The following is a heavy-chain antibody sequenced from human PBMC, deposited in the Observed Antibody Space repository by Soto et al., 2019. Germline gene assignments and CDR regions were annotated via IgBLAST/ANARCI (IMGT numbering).Heavy chain of an antibody. Sequence: SETLSLTCTVSGGSISSSRYYWGWIRQPPGKGLEWIGSIYYSGSTYYNPSLKSRVTISVDTSKNQFSLKLSSVTAADTAVYYCARHRFDYYYMDVWGKGTTVTVSS. CDR1: GGSISSSRYY. CDR3: ARHRFDYYYMDV. J-gene: IGHJ6*03. CDR2: IYYSGST. D-gene: IGHD3-10*01. V-gene: IGHV4-39*01.